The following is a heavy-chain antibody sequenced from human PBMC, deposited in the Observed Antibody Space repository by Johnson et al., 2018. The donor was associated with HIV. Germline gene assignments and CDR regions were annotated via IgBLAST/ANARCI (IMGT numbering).Heavy chain of an antibody. D-gene: IGHD2-21*01. V-gene: IGHV3-20*04. Sequence: VQLVESGGGVVQPGGSLRLSCAASGFNFDDYAMSWVRQVPGKGLEGVSGINWNGGSIGYADFVKGRFTISRDNAKNLLYLQMNSLRVEDTAVYYCAKFRDAFDIWGQGTMVTVSS. J-gene: IGHJ3*02. CDR1: GFNFDDYA. CDR2: INWNGGSI. CDR3: AKFRDAFDI.